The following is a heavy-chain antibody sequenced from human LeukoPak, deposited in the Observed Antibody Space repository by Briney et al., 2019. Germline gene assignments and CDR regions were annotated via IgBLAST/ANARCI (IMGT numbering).Heavy chain of an antibody. D-gene: IGHD6-6*01. CDR2: INAGNGNT. Sequence: ASVNVSCKASGYTFTSYAMHWVRQAPGQRLEWMGWINAGNGNTKYSQEFQGRVTITRDTSASTAYMELSSLRSEDMAVYYCARGSARFPYYFDYWGQGTLVTVSS. V-gene: IGHV1-3*03. CDR3: ARGSARFPYYFDY. J-gene: IGHJ4*02. CDR1: GYTFTSYA.